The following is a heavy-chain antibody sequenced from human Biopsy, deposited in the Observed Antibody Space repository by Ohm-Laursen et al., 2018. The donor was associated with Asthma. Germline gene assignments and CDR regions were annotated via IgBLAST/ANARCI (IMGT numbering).Heavy chain of an antibody. CDR2: IWYDGSNK. J-gene: IGHJ4*02. V-gene: IGHV3-30*19. CDR1: GFTFSSYG. D-gene: IGHD1-26*01. CDR3: ARDAWELQKPYAYYFDY. Sequence: SLRLSCTASGFTFSSYGMHWVRQAPGKGLEWVAVIWYDGSNKYYTDSVKGRFTISRDNSKNTLYLQMNSLRAEDTAVYYCARDAWELQKPYAYYFDYWGQGTLVTVSS.